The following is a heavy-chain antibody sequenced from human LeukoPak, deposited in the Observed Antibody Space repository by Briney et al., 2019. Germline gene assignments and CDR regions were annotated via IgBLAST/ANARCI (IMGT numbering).Heavy chain of an antibody. CDR1: GFSLTTRGVG. D-gene: IGHD3-22*01. CDR2: IYWDDDK. CDR3: ARLAYYDNSGSSRPFDI. V-gene: IGHV2-5*02. Sequence: SGPTRVNPTQTLTLTCAFSGFSLTTRGVGVGWIRQPPGKALEGLALIYWDDDKRYSPSLKSRLTITKDTSKKQVVLTVTNLDPVDTATYYCARLAYYDNSGSSRPFDIWGQGTRVTVSS. J-gene: IGHJ3*02.